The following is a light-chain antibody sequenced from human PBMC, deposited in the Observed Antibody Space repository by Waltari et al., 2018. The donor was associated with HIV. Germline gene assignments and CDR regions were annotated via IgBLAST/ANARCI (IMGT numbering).Light chain of an antibody. CDR2: EVT. V-gene: IGLV2-8*01. CDR1: NSDIGTYDY. CDR3: SSFANRDGFYVL. Sequence: QSALTQPPSASGSPGQSVTLSCTGTNSDIGTYDYVSWYQQHPGKAPKLVISEVTKGPSWVSDRFSGSKSGNTAFLTVSGLQAEDEADYYCSSFANRDGFYVLFGGGTRLTVL. J-gene: IGLJ2*01.